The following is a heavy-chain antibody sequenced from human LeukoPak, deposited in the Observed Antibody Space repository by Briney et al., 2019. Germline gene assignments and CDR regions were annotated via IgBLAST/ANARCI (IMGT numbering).Heavy chain of an antibody. D-gene: IGHD3-22*01. Sequence: ASVKVSCKASGYTFTSYYMHWVRQAPGQGLEWMGIISPSGGSTSYAQKFQGRVTMTRDTSTSTVYMELSSLRSEDTAVYYCARDQLYYDSSGYTPGDFDYWGQGTLVTVSS. J-gene: IGHJ4*02. CDR2: ISPSGGST. V-gene: IGHV1-46*01. CDR3: ARDQLYYDSSGYTPGDFDY. CDR1: GYTFTSYY.